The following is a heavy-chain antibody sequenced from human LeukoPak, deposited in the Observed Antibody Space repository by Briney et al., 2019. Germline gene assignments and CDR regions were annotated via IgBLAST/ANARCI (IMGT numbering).Heavy chain of an antibody. J-gene: IGHJ4*02. V-gene: IGHV3-48*02. D-gene: IGHD3-10*01. CDR2: ISLSSSTI. CDR1: GFTFSIYS. Sequence: GGSLRLSCAASGFTFSIYSMNWVRQAPGKGLEWVSYISLSSSTIYYADSVRGRFTISRDNAKNSLYLQMNSLRDEDTAVYYCTRDSPGSGSYYDYWGQGTLVTVSS. CDR3: TRDSPGSGSYYDY.